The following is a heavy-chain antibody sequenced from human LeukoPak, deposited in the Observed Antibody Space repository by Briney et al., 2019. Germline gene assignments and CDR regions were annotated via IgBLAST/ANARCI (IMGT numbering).Heavy chain of an antibody. CDR1: GGSISSGGYY. CDR3: ARGERRSGLDY. CDR2: IYYSGST. V-gene: IGHV4-31*03. D-gene: IGHD1-1*01. Sequence: SQTLSLTCTVSGGSISSGGYYWSWIHQHPGKGLKWIGYIYYSGSTYYNPSLKSRVTVSVDTSKNQFSLKLSSVTAADTAVYYCARGERRSGLDYWGQGTLVTVSS. J-gene: IGHJ4*02.